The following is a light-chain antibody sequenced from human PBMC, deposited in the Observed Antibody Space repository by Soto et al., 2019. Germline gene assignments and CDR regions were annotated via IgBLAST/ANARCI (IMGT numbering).Light chain of an antibody. CDR2: KIS. V-gene: IGKV2-24*01. J-gene: IGKJ1*01. CDR3: MQATHFPRT. CDR1: ESLIFSDGNTY. Sequence: DVVLTQTPLSSPVTLGQPASISCRSSESLIFSDGNTYLSWLQQRPGKPPRFLIYKISKPFAGVPDRFSGSGAGTDFTLKISRVEAEDVGVYYCMQATHFPRTFGQGTTVEVK.